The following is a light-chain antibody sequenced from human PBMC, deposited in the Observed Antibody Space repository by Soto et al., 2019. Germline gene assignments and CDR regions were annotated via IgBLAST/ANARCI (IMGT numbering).Light chain of an antibody. V-gene: IGKV1-5*01. CDR2: GAS. CDR1: QSVSNW. J-gene: IGKJ4*01. CDR3: QQLNSYPLT. Sequence: IHMTHAPSTLSASVLYRVTITFLASQSVSNWLAWYQQKPGKAPNLLIYGASTLQNGVPSRFSGSGSGTDFTLTISSLQPEDFATYYCQQLNSYPLTFGGGTKVDIK.